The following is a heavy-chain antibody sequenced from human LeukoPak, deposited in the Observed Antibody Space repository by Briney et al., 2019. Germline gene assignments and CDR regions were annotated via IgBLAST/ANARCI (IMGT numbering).Heavy chain of an antibody. Sequence: GGSLRLSCAASGFTFSSYVMSWVRQAPGKGLEWVSAVSGSGSRTYYADSVKGRFTISRDNSKNTLYLQMNSLSAEDTAVYYCARSYGDHGYWGQGTLVTVSS. J-gene: IGHJ4*02. CDR1: GFTFSSYV. CDR3: ARSYGDHGY. D-gene: IGHD4-17*01. V-gene: IGHV3-23*01. CDR2: VSGSGSRT.